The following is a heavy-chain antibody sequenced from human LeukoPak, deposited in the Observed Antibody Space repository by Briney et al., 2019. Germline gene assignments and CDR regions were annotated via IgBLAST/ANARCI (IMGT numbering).Heavy chain of an antibody. CDR2: SSGSGGST. D-gene: IGHD3-22*01. V-gene: IGHV3-23*01. Sequence: GGSLRLSCAAPGFTCSINYIRWSRQAPGKGLEWVSASSGSGGSTYYADSVKGRFTITRGNSKNTLYLQMNSLRAEDTAVYYCAKDSSITMIVWGQGTLVTVSS. CDR3: AKDSSITMIV. J-gene: IGHJ4*02. CDR1: GFTCSINY.